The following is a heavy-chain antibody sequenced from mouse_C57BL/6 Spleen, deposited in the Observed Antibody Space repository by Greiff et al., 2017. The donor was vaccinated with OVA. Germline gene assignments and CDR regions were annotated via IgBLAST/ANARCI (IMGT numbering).Heavy chain of an antibody. Sequence: QVQLQQPGTELVKPGASVKLSCKASGYTFTSYWMHWVKQRPGQGLEWIGNINPSNGGTNYNEKFKSKATLTVDKSSSTAYMQLSSLTAEDSAVYYCARGGYDYGGFAYWGQGTLVTVSA. J-gene: IGHJ3*01. CDR1: GYTFTSYW. V-gene: IGHV1-53*01. CDR3: ARGGYDYGGFAY. D-gene: IGHD2-4*01. CDR2: INPSNGGT.